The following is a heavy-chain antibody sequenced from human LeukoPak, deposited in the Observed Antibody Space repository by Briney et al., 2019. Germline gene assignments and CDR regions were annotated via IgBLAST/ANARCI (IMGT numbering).Heavy chain of an antibody. Sequence: PGGSLRLSCAASGFTFSSYAMSWVRQAPRKGLEWVSAISGSGGSTYYADSVKGRFTISRDNSKNTLHLQMNSLRVEDTAVYYCAKDGSGENYWGQGTLVTVSS. CDR3: AKDGSGENY. CDR2: ISGSGGST. CDR1: GFTFSSYA. D-gene: IGHD2-15*01. J-gene: IGHJ4*02. V-gene: IGHV3-23*01.